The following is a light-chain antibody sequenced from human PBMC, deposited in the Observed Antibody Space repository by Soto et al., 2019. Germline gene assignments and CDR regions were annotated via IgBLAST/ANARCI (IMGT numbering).Light chain of an antibody. V-gene: IGKV3-20*01. J-gene: IGKJ1*01. CDR1: HSVSSTY. Sequence: EIVLTQSPGTLSLSPGERATLSCRASHSVSSTYLAWYQQKPGQAPRRLIYVASRRATGIPARFSGRGSWTALTLTICSLAPEDFAVYYCPQYGSSRKFGQGTKVEI. CDR2: VAS. CDR3: PQYGSSRK.